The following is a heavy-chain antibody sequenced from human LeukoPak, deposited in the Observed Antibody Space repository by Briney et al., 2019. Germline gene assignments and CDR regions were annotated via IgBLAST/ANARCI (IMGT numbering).Heavy chain of an antibody. CDR2: INPSGGST. Sequence: GASVKVSCKASGYTFTSYYMHWVRQAPGQGLEWMGIINPSGGSTSYAQKFQGRVTMTRDTSTSTVSMELSSLRSEDTAVYYCARDLISGWSIDYWGQGTLVTVSS. CDR1: GYTFTSYY. V-gene: IGHV1-46*01. CDR3: ARDLISGWSIDY. D-gene: IGHD6-19*01. J-gene: IGHJ4*02.